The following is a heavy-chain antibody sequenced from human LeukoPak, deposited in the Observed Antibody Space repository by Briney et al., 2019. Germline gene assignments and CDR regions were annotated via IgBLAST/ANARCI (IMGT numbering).Heavy chain of an antibody. CDR1: GFTFSSYG. V-gene: IGHV3-30*18. CDR2: ISYDGSNK. CDR3: AKDGGREDDYGDYVDY. D-gene: IGHD4-17*01. J-gene: IGHJ4*02. Sequence: GGSLRLSCAASGFTFSSYGMHWVRQAPGKGLEWVAVISYDGSNKYYADSVKGRFTISRDNSKNTLYLQMNSLRAEDTAVYYCAKDGGREDDYGDYVDYWGQGTLVTVPS.